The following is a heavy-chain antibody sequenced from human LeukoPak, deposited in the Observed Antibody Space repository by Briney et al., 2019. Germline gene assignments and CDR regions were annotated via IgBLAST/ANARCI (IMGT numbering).Heavy chain of an antibody. V-gene: IGHV3-7*01. Sequence: GGSLRLSCAASGFIFSNYWMSWVRQAPGKGLEWVANIKQDGSGKYYVDSVKGRFTISRDNAKNSLYLQMNSLRVEDTAIYYCATVGAVTDGAFDVWGQGTMVTVSS. CDR3: ATVGAVTDGAFDV. J-gene: IGHJ3*01. D-gene: IGHD4-17*01. CDR1: GFIFSNYW. CDR2: IKQDGSGK.